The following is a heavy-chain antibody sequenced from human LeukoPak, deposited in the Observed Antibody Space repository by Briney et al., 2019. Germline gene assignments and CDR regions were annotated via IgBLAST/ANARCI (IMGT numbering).Heavy chain of an antibody. CDR1: GGSISSYY. J-gene: IGHJ5*02. CDR3: ARDLEQQLVRPTSSLAP. D-gene: IGHD6-13*01. V-gene: IGHV4-59*01. Sequence: SETLSLTCTVSGGSISSYYWSWIRQPPGKGLEWIGYIYYSGSTNYNPSLKSRVTISVDTSKNQFSLKLSSVTAADTAVYYCARDLEQQLVRPTSSLAPWGQGTLVTVSS. CDR2: IYYSGST.